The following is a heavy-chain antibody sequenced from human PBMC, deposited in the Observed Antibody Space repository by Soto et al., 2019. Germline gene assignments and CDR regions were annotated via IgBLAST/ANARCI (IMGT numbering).Heavy chain of an antibody. V-gene: IGHV3-7*01. CDR3: SRDVVVGAKALNY. J-gene: IGHJ4*02. CDR1: GVTFSAYW. CDR2: IKGDGSEK. D-gene: IGHD2-15*01. Sequence: GGSLRLSCAASGVTFSAYWMTWVRQAPGKGLEWVANIKGDGSEKHYVDSVKGRFTISRDNAKNSLYLQMNILRAEDTAVYFCSRDVVVGAKALNYWGQGTLVTVSS.